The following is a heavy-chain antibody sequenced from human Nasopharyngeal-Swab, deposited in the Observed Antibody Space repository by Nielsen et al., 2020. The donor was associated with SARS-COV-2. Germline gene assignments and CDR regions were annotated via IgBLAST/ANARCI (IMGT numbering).Heavy chain of an antibody. V-gene: IGHV3-33*01. J-gene: IGHJ3*02. CDR1: GFTFSSYG. Sequence: GESQKISCTVSGFTFSSYGMHWVRQAPGKGLEWVAVIWYDGSYKYYGDSVKGRFTISRDNSKNTLYLEMNNLRVEDTAVYYCARDRVGWLQLSPDAFDIWGQGTMVTVSS. D-gene: IGHD5-24*01. CDR3: ARDRVGWLQLSPDAFDI. CDR2: IWYDGSYK.